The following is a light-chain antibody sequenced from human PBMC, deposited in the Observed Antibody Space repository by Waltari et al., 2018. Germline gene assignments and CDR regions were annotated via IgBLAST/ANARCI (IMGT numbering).Light chain of an antibody. CDR1: TGAVTSGHF. CDR2: STT. CDR3: LLYFGGPQLAV. V-gene: IGLV7-43*01. J-gene: IGLJ3*02. Sequence: QTVVTQEPSLTVSPGGTVTLTCASSTGAVTSGHFPTWFQRKPGQAPRPLIYSTTQKYPWTPARFSGSLRGGRADLTLSGVQPDDEAEYYCLLYFGGPQLAVFGGGTRLTVL.